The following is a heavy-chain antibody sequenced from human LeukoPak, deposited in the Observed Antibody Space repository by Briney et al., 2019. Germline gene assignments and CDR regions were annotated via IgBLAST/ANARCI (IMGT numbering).Heavy chain of an antibody. V-gene: IGHV3-21*01. Sequence: GGSLRLSCTASGFTFRDHPMIWVRQAPGKGLEWVSSISGGSSYRYYAASVKGRFAISRDNAKKSLYLQMNSLRAEDTAVYFCARDRDKYYYDSSGYYGQAFDIWGQGTMVTVSS. J-gene: IGHJ3*02. CDR2: ISGGSSYR. CDR3: ARDRDKYYYDSSGYYGQAFDI. D-gene: IGHD3-22*01. CDR1: GFTFRDHP.